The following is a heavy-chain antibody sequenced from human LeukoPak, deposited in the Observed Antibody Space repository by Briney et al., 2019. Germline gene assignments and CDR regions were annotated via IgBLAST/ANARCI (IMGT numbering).Heavy chain of an antibody. J-gene: IGHJ3*02. CDR1: GGSISSSNW. CDR2: IYHSGST. CDR3: ARATGTTAHKWGPNDAFDI. D-gene: IGHD1-1*01. Sequence: SGTLSLTCAVSGGSISSSNWWSWVRQPPGKGLEWIGEIYHSGSTNYNPSLKSRVTISVDTSKNQFSLKLSSVTAADTAVYYCARATGTTAHKWGPNDAFDIWGQGTMVTVSS. V-gene: IGHV4-4*02.